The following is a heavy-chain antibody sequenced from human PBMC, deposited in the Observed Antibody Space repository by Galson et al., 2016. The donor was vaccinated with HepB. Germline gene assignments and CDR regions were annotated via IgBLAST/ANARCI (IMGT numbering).Heavy chain of an antibody. D-gene: IGHD4-23*01. CDR1: GGSIISSNW. J-gene: IGHJ2*01. Sequence: SETLSLTCAVSGGSIISSNWWTWIRQPPGKGLEWIGEIYHTGSTDYNPSLTSRVTISVDKSKNQFSLKLSSLTAADTAVYYCATYGGNGDWYFDLWGRGTLVTVSS. CDR3: ATYGGNGDWYFDL. V-gene: IGHV4-4*02. CDR2: IYHTGST.